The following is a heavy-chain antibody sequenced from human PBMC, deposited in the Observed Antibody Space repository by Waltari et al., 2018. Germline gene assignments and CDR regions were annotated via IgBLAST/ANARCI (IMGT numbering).Heavy chain of an antibody. CDR1: GFTFDDYT. D-gene: IGHD2-21*01. CDR2: VSWDGGRT. CDR3: AKAHIVVVIASLADY. J-gene: IGHJ4*02. V-gene: IGHV3-43*01. Sequence: EVQLVESGGVVVQPGGSLRLSCAASGFTFDDYTMHWVSQARGKGMEWVSIVSWDGGRTYYADSVKGRFTISRDNSKNSLYLQMNSLRTEDTALYYCAKAHIVVVIASLADYCGQGTLVTVSS.